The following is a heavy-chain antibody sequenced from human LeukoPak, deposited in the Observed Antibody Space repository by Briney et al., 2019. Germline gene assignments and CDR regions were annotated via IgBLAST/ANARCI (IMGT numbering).Heavy chain of an antibody. CDR2: IYRSGST. CDR1: SGSMSTYY. V-gene: IGHV4-38-2*02. J-gene: IGHJ4*02. D-gene: IGHD3-3*01. CDR3: ARASTLYDFLDY. Sequence: PSETLSLTCTVSSGSMSTYYWSWIRQSPGKGLEWIGSIYRSGSTYYNPSLKSRVTITVDTSKNQFSLKLSSVTAADTAVYYCARASTLYDFLDYWGQGTLVTVSS.